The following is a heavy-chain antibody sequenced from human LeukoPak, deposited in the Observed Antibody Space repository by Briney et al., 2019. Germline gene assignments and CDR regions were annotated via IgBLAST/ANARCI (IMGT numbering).Heavy chain of an antibody. CDR3: AKDGRYNYYYYMDV. J-gene: IGHJ6*03. CDR2: INWNGGST. CDR1: GFTFDDYG. D-gene: IGHD3-9*01. Sequence: GGSLRLSCAASGFTFDDYGMSWVRQAPGKGLEWVSGINWNGGSTGYADSVKGRFTISRDNAKNSLYLQMNSLRAEDTAFYYCAKDGRYNYYYYMDVWGKGTTVAVSS. V-gene: IGHV3-20*04.